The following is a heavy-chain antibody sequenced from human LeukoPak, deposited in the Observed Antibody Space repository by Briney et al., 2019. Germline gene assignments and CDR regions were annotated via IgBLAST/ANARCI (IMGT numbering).Heavy chain of an antibody. CDR1: GFTFSNFW. J-gene: IGHJ4*02. CDR2: INSDGSDT. Sequence: GGSPRLSCAASGFTFSNFWMHWVRQAPGKGLVWVSRINSDGSDTSYADSVKGRFTISRDNAKNSLYLQMNSLRAEDTAVYYCGRTMTYGSGGPYIPFDYWGQGTLVAVSS. CDR3: GRTMTYGSGGPYIPFDY. D-gene: IGHD3-10*01. V-gene: IGHV3-74*01.